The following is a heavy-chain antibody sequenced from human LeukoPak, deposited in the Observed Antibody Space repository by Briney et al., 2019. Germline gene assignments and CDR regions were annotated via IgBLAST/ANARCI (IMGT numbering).Heavy chain of an antibody. CDR2: IYYSGST. J-gene: IGHJ4*02. V-gene: IGHV4-39*01. CDR1: GGSVSSGSYY. D-gene: IGHD3-22*01. Sequence: SETLSLTCTVSGGSVSSGSYYWRWIRQPPGKGLEWIGSIYYSGSTYYNPSLKSRVTISVDTSKNQFSLKLSSVTAADTAVYYCASPYYYDSSGYYGYWGQGTLVTVSS. CDR3: ASPYYYDSSGYYGY.